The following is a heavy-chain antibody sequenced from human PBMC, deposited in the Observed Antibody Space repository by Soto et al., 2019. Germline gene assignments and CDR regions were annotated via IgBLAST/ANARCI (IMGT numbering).Heavy chain of an antibody. CDR1: GFTFDDYT. CDR2: ISWDGGST. Sequence: PGGSLRLSCAASGFTFDDYTMHWVRQATGKGLEWVSLISWDGGSTYYADSVKGRFTISRDNSKNSLYLQMNSLRTEDTALYYCAKDIISRYYYGMDVWGQGTTVTVSS. CDR3: AKDIISRYYYGMDV. J-gene: IGHJ6*02. D-gene: IGHD3-16*02. V-gene: IGHV3-43*01.